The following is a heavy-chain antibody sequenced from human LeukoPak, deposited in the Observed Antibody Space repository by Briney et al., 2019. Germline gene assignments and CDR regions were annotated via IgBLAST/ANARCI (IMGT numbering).Heavy chain of an antibody. Sequence: SETLSLTCAVYGGSFSGYYWGWIRQPPGKGLEWIGEINHSGSTNYNPSLKSRVTISVDTSKNQFYLKLSSVTAADTAVYYCARGHVDTAMVHFDYWGQGTLVTVSS. J-gene: IGHJ4*02. CDR3: ARGHVDTAMVHFDY. CDR1: GGSFSGYY. D-gene: IGHD5-18*01. V-gene: IGHV4-34*01. CDR2: INHSGST.